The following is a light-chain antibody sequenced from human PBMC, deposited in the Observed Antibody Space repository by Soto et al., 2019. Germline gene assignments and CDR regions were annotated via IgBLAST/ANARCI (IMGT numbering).Light chain of an antibody. J-gene: IGLJ1*01. CDR2: EVT. V-gene: IGLV2-14*01. CDR1: SSDIGAYNY. Sequence: QSALTQPASVSGSPGQSITVSCTGTSSDIGAYNYVSWYQQHPGKAPKLLIFEVTNRPSGISNRFSGSKSGSTASLTISGLQIEDEADYYCSSYRRGSTLVFGNGTKVTVL. CDR3: SSYRRGSTLV.